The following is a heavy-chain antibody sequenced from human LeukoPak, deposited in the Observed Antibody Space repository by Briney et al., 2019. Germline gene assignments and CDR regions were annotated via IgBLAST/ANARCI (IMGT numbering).Heavy chain of an antibody. CDR1: GFTFSSYS. Sequence: KSGGSLRLSCAASGFTFSSYSMNWVRQAPGKGLEWVSSISSNSSYIYYADSVKGRLTISRDNAKNSLYLQMNSLRAEDTAVYYCARDDYSNLPFFYWGQGTLVTVSS. CDR2: ISSNSSYI. V-gene: IGHV3-21*01. D-gene: IGHD4-11*01. CDR3: ARDDYSNLPFFY. J-gene: IGHJ4*02.